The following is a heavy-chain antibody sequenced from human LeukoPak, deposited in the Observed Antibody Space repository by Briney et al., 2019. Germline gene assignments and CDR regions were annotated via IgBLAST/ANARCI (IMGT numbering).Heavy chain of an antibody. CDR3: AKEGYSYGYYFDY. CDR2: ISGLGGST. D-gene: IGHD5-18*01. Sequence: GGSLRLSCAASGFTFDDYGMHWIRQAPEKGLQWVSLISGLGGSTYYADSVKGRFTISRDNSKNSLYLQMNSLRTEDTALYYCAKEGYSYGYYFDYRGQGTLVTVSS. CDR1: GFTFDDYG. J-gene: IGHJ4*02. V-gene: IGHV3-43*02.